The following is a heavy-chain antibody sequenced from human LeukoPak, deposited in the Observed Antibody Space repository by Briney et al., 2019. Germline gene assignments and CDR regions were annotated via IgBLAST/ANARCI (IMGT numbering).Heavy chain of an antibody. J-gene: IGHJ4*02. CDR1: GFTFSTYW. D-gene: IGHD5-24*01. CDR2: IKQDASEK. CDR3: ARDRRDGYNVLDY. Sequence: SGGSLRLSCAASGFTFSTYWMSWVRQAPGKGLEWVANIKQDASEKYSVDSVKGRFTISRDNARNSVYLQMNSLRAEDTAVYYCARDRRDGYNVLDYWGQGTLVTVSS. V-gene: IGHV3-7*01.